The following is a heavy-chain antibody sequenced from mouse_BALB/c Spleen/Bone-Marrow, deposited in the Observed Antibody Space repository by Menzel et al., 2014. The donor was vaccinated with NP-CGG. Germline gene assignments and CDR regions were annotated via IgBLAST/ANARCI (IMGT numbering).Heavy chain of an antibody. Sequence: EVKLQESGGGLVQPGGSLKLSCAASGFTFSSYGMSWGRQTPDKRLELVATINSNGGSTYYPDSVKGRFTISRDNAKNTLYLQMSSLKSEDTAMYYCARIWAYYAMDYWGQGTSVTVSS. V-gene: IGHV5-6-3*01. CDR3: ARIWAYYAMDY. D-gene: IGHD4-1*01. CDR1: GFTFSSYG. CDR2: INSNGGST. J-gene: IGHJ4*01.